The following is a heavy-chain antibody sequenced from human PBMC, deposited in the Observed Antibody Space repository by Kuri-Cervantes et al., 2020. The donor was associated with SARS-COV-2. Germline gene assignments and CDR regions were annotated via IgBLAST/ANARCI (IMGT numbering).Heavy chain of an antibody. CDR1: GFSFRGYG. V-gene: IGHV3-30*03. D-gene: IGHD1-14*01. J-gene: IGHJ4*02. CDR2: ISNDGRNK. Sequence: GESLKISCAASGFSFRGYGIHWVRQAPGKGLEWVAVISNDGRNKYYADSVKGRFTISRDNSKNTLYLQMNSLRVEDTAVYYCAGEKEPLTWGQGTLVTVSS. CDR3: AGEKEPLT.